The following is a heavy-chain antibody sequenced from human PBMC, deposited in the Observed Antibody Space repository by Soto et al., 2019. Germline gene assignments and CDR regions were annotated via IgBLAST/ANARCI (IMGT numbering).Heavy chain of an antibody. CDR2: INGGAGST. D-gene: IGHD4-17*01. J-gene: IGHJ4*02. V-gene: IGHV3-23*01. CDR1: GFPFSNDA. Sequence: EVQLLESGGGLAQPGGALRPSCSASGFPFSNDAMSWVRQAPGKGLEWVSTINGGAGSTYYADSVKGRFTISRDDSKKTLYLQMNSLRAEHTAVYYCAKSPIITTVTHYFDYWGQGTLVTVSS. CDR3: AKSPIITTVTHYFDY.